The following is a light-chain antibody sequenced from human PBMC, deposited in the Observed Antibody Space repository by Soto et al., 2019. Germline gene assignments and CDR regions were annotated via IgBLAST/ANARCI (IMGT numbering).Light chain of an antibody. CDR2: EVS. J-gene: IGLJ1*01. Sequence: QSVLTQPASVSGSPGQSITISCTGTSSDVGGYNYVSWYQQHPGKAPKLMMYEVSNRPSGVSNRFSGSKSGNTASLTISGLQAEDEADYYCSSYTSSSTPFVFGTGTTLTVL. CDR1: SSDVGGYNY. V-gene: IGLV2-14*01. CDR3: SSYTSSSTPFV.